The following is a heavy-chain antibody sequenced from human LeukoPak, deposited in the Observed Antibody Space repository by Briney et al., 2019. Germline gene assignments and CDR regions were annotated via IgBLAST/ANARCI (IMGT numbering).Heavy chain of an antibody. D-gene: IGHD6-13*01. CDR1: GFTFSSYG. J-gene: IGHJ4*02. Sequence: PGGSLRLSCAASGFTFSSYGMHWVRQAPGKGLEWVAVISYDGSNKYYADSVKGRFTISRDNSKNTLHLQMNSLRAEDTAVYYCAKDLMGYSSSWYYDFRGQGTLVTVSS. V-gene: IGHV3-30*18. CDR2: ISYDGSNK. CDR3: AKDLMGYSSSWYYDF.